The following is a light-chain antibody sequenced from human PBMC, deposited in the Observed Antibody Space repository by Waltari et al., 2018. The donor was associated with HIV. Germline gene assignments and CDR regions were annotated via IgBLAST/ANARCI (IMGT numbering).Light chain of an antibody. V-gene: IGKV1-5*03. Sequence: DIQMTQSPYTLSASVGDRVTITCRASQSISFWLAWYQQKPGKAPKLLMYEASNLESGVPSRFIGSGSGTEFTLTISSLQPDDFATYYCQQYNTFSRTFGQGTKVDIK. CDR3: QQYNTFSRT. CDR1: QSISFW. J-gene: IGKJ1*01. CDR2: EAS.